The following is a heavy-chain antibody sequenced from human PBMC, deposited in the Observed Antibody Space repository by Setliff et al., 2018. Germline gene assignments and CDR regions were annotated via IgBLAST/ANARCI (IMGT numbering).Heavy chain of an antibody. CDR2: IYGMGET. V-gene: IGHV4-4*08. Sequence: TLSLTCTVSGASVRTYYWTWIRQPPGKGLEWIGSIYGMGETKYHPSLKSRVTISLDKTKNAFSLRLTSVTAADTGVYFCARSVDPDVWGKGTTVTVSS. CDR3: ARSVDPDV. CDR1: GASVRTYY. J-gene: IGHJ6*04.